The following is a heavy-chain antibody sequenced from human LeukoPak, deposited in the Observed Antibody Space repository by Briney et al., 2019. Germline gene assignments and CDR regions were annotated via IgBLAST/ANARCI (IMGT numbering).Heavy chain of an antibody. D-gene: IGHD6-19*01. Sequence: GGSLRLSCAASGFTFSSYAMSWVRQAPGKGLEWVSAISGSGGSTYYADSVKGRFTISRDNAKNSLFLQMDSLTAEDTAVYYCASEKEYRSGWLNWFDPWGQGTLVTVSS. J-gene: IGHJ5*02. CDR1: GFTFSSYA. V-gene: IGHV3-23*01. CDR2: ISGSGGST. CDR3: ASEKEYRSGWLNWFDP.